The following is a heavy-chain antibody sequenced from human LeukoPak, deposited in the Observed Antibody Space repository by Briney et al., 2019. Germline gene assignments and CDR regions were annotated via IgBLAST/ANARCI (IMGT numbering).Heavy chain of an antibody. CDR2: MNPNSGNT. D-gene: IGHD3-9*01. Sequence: ASVKVSCKASGYTFTSYDINWVRQATGQGLEWMGWMNPNSGNTGYAQKFQGRVTMTRNTSISTAYMELSSLRSEDTAVYYCARTYYDILIGPQDYYYGMDVWGQGTTVTVSS. J-gene: IGHJ6*02. CDR1: GYTFTSYD. CDR3: ARTYYDILIGPQDYYYGMDV. V-gene: IGHV1-8*01.